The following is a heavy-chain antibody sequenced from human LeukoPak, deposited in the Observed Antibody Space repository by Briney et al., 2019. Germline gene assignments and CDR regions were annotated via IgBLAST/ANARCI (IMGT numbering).Heavy chain of an antibody. V-gene: IGHV1-2*02. D-gene: IGHD3-10*01. Sequence: ASVKVSCKTSGYTFTGYYMHWVRQAPGQGLEWMGWIDHNSGGTNYAQKIQGRVTMTRDTSISTAHMELSRLTSDDTAVYYCARDGVVRGVIIYWGQGTLVTVSS. CDR2: IDHNSGGT. J-gene: IGHJ4*02. CDR3: ARDGVVRGVIIY. CDR1: GYTFTGYY.